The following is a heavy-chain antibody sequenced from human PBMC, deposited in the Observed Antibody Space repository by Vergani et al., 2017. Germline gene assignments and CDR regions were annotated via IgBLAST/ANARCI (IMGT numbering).Heavy chain of an antibody. CDR1: GFTFSSYG. Sequence: QVQLVESGGGVVQPGRSLRLSCAASGFTFSSYGMHWVRQAPGKGLEWVAVIWYDGSNKYYADSVKGRFTISRDNSKNTLYLQMNSLRAEDTAVYYCAREDYGGXLDCWGQGTLVTVSS. CDR3: AREDYGGXLDC. J-gene: IGHJ4*02. D-gene: IGHD4-23*01. CDR2: IWYDGSNK. V-gene: IGHV3-33*01.